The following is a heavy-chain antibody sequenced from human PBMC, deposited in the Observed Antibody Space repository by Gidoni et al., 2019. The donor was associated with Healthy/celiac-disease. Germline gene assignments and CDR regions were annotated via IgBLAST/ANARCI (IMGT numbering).Heavy chain of an antibody. V-gene: IGHV2-26*01. CDR2: IFSNDEK. D-gene: IGHD6-13*01. CDR3: ARGVRIAAAPPLNWFDP. J-gene: IGHJ5*02. CDR1: GFSLSNARMG. Sequence: QVTLKESGPVLVTPTESLTLTCTVSGFSLSNARMGVSWIRQPPGKALEWLAHIFSNDEKSYSTSLKSRLTISKDTSKSQVVLTMTNMDPVDTATYYCARGVRIAAAPPLNWFDPWGQGTLVTVSS.